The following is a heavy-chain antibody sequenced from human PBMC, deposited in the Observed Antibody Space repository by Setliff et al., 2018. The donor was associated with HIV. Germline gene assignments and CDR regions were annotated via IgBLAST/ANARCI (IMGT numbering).Heavy chain of an antibody. CDR1: GGTFSSYA. J-gene: IGHJ6*02. CDR2: IIPFFGTA. D-gene: IGHD3-16*01. Sequence: SVKVSCKASGGTFSSYAISWVRQAPGQGLEWMGGIIPFFGTAKYAQKFQGRVTITADESTTPAYMDLSSLRSEDTAVYYCATPRGDYSSYGMDVWGQGTTVTVSS. CDR3: ATPRGDYSSYGMDV. V-gene: IGHV1-69*13.